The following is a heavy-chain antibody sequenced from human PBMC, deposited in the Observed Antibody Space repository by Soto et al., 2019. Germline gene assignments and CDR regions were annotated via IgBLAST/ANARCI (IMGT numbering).Heavy chain of an antibody. V-gene: IGHV4-30-4*01. J-gene: IGHJ5*02. CDR1: GVSVTNGDYY. CDR2: IYYSETT. Sequence: TLSLTCAVSGVSVTNGDYYWSWMRQSPGKGLEWIGNIYYSETTNYNPSLSSRLSISIDTSRNQFSLQLTSVTAADTAIYYCARQRRGGYWFDPWGQGTLVTVS. CDR3: ARQRRGGYWFDP.